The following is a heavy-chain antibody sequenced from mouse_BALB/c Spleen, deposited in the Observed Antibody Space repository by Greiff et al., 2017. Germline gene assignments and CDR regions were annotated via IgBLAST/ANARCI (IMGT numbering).Heavy chain of an antibody. V-gene: IGHV1-5*01. CDR1: GYTFTSYW. CDR3: TRGGYYGSSLYYYAMDY. CDR2: IYPGNSDT. D-gene: IGHD1-1*01. J-gene: IGHJ4*01. Sequence: DVKLQESGTVLARPGASVKMSCKASGYTFTSYWMHWVKQRPGQGLEWIGAIYPGNSDTSYNQKFKGKAKLTAVTSTSTAYMELSSLTNEDSAVYYCTRGGYYGSSLYYYAMDYWGQGTSVTVSS.